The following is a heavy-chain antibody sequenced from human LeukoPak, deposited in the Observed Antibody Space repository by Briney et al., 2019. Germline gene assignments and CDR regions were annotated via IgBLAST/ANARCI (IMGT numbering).Heavy chain of an antibody. Sequence: SETLSLTCVVSGGSVSSDGYSWSWIRQPPGKGLEWIGYIYHGGGTYYNPSLESRVTISVDTSKNQFSLKLSSVTAADTAVYYCARGRSGMIVVVEKYYFDYWGQGTLVTVSS. CDR1: GGSVSSDGYS. J-gene: IGHJ4*02. CDR2: IYHGGGT. D-gene: IGHD3-22*01. V-gene: IGHV4-30-2*01. CDR3: ARGRSGMIVVVEKYYFDY.